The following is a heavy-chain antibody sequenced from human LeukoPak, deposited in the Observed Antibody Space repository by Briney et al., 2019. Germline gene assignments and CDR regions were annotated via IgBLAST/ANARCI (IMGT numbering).Heavy chain of an antibody. J-gene: IGHJ3*02. D-gene: IGHD1-26*01. CDR1: GFTFSSYW. V-gene: IGHV3-7*01. CDR2: IKQDGSER. CDR3: ARDFTLGGSDAFDI. Sequence: PGGSLRLSCAASGFTFSSYWMSWVRQAPGKGLEWVANIKQDGSERYYVDPVKGRFTISRDNAKNSLYLQMNSLRAEDTAVYYCARDFTLGGSDAFDIWGQGTMVTVSS.